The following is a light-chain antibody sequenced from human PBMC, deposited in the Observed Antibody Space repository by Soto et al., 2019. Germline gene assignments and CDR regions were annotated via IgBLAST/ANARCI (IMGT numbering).Light chain of an antibody. CDR2: EVS. CDR3: CSYAGSSTFLYV. CDR1: SSDVGSYNL. Sequence: QSALTQPPSVSGSPGQSITISCTGTSSDVGSYNLVSWYQQHPGKAPKLMIYEVSKRPSGVSNRFSGSKSGNTASLTISGLQAEDEADYYCCSYAGSSTFLYVFGTGTKVNVL. V-gene: IGLV2-23*02. J-gene: IGLJ1*01.